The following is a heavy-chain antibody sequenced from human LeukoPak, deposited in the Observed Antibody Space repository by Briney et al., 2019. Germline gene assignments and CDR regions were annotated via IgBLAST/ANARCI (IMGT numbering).Heavy chain of an antibody. D-gene: IGHD5-12*01. J-gene: IGHJ4*02. Sequence: SETLSLTCTVSGGSISSCYWSWIRQPAGKGLEWIGRIYTSGSTNYNPSLKSRVTMSVDTSKNQFSLKLSSVTAADTAVYYCAMSPSSGYETFDYWGQGTLVTVSS. CDR3: AMSPSSGYETFDY. V-gene: IGHV4-4*07. CDR2: IYTSGST. CDR1: GGSISSCY.